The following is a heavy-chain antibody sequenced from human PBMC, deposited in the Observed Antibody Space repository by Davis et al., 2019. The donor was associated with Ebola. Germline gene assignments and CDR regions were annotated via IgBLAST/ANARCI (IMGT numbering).Heavy chain of an antibody. CDR1: GFTFSNYA. V-gene: IGHV3-30-3*01. D-gene: IGHD2-8*01. CDR3: ARDRVPYCSNGVCYSWFDP. CDR2: ISYDGSNK. Sequence: PGGSLRLSCAASGFTFSNYAMHGVRQAPGEGLEGVAMISYDGSNKYYADSVKGRFTISRDNSKNTLYLQLNILRAEDTAVYYCARDRVPYCSNGVCYSWFDPWGQGTLVTVSS. J-gene: IGHJ5*02.